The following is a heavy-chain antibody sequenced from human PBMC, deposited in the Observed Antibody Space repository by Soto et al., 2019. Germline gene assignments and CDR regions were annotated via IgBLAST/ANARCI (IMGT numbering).Heavy chain of an antibody. D-gene: IGHD3-10*01. CDR3: ARGQGTRENWFDP. CDR1: GGSISRSNW. CDR2: IYHSAST. V-gene: IGHV4-4*02. Sequence: SEPLSVTCAVSGGSISRSNWWSWVRQPPVKGLEWIGEIYHSASTNYNPSHKSRVTISVDKSKNQFSLKLSSVTAADTAVYYCARGQGTRENWFDPWGQGTLLTVSS. J-gene: IGHJ5*02.